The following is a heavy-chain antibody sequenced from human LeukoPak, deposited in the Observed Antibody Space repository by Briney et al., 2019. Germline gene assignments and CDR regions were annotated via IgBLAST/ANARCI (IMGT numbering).Heavy chain of an antibody. Sequence: GSSLRLSCAASGFTFSSYGMHWVRQAPGKGLEWVAVIWYDGSNKYYADSVKGRFTISRDNSKNTLYLQMNSLRAEDTAVYYCARGPIGGNWFDPWGQGTLVTVSS. V-gene: IGHV3-33*01. CDR2: IWYDGSNK. CDR1: GFTFSSYG. J-gene: IGHJ5*02. D-gene: IGHD3-10*01. CDR3: ARGPIGGNWFDP.